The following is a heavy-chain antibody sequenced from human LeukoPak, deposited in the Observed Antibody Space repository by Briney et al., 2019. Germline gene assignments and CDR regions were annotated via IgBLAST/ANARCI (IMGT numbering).Heavy chain of an antibody. J-gene: IGHJ4*02. CDR1: GFTFSSYA. D-gene: IGHD6-19*01. V-gene: IGHV3-23*01. CDR2: ISGSGGST. Sequence: GGSLRLSCAASGFTFSSYAMSWVRQAPGKGLEWVSAISGSGGSTYYADSVKGRFTISRDNSKNTLYLQMNSLRAEDTAVYYCAKDRTLLVAGTRIDYWGQGTLVTVSS. CDR3: AKDRTLLVAGTRIDY.